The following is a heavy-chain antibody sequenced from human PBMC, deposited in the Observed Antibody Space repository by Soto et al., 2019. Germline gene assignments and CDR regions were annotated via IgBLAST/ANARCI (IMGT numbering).Heavy chain of an antibody. CDR1: SGSISSSNW. V-gene: IGHV4-4*02. Sequence: QVQLQESGPGLVKPSGTLSLTCAVSSGSISSSNWWSWVRQPPGKGLEWIGEIYHSGSTNYNPSLKSRVTISLGKTKNQFSQKPSSVTAADTAVYYCARQITGTTGAFDMWGQGTMVTVSS. CDR3: ARQITGTTGAFDM. J-gene: IGHJ3*02. D-gene: IGHD1-7*01. CDR2: IYHSGST.